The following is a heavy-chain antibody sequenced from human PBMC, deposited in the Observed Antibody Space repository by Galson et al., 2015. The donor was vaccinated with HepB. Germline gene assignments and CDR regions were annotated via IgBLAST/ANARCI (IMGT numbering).Heavy chain of an antibody. J-gene: IGHJ4*02. CDR3: ARRITVAGATDY. CDR2: INPNDGTT. Sequence: SVKVSCKASGYTFTDYRMHWVRQAPGQGLEWMGTINPNDGTTSYAQKFQGRVTMTRDTSTSTVYMELSSLRSEDTALYYCARRITVAGATDYWGQGTLVTVSS. V-gene: IGHV1-46*01. D-gene: IGHD6-19*01. CDR1: GYTFTDYR.